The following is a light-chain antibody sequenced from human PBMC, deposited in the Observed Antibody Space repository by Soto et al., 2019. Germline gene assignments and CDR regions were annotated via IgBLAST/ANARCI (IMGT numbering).Light chain of an antibody. CDR1: QSISSW. CDR3: QQYNSYSWT. V-gene: IGKV1-5*03. CDR2: KAS. J-gene: IGKJ1*01. Sequence: DIQMTQAPSNLSASVGDRATITCRASQSISSWLAWYQQKPGKAPKLLIYKASSLESGFPSRFSCSGSGTEFTLTISSMQPEDFATYYCQQYNSYSWTFGQGTKGEIK.